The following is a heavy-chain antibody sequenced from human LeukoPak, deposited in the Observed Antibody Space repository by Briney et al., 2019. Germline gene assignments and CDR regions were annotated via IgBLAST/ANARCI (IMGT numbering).Heavy chain of an antibody. V-gene: IGHV4-34*01. CDR2: INHSGST. CDR3: ARGVLRFLEWLSYHDAFDI. CDR1: GGSFSGYY. J-gene: IGHJ3*02. D-gene: IGHD3-3*01. Sequence: RPLETLSLTCAVYGGSFSGYYWSWIRQPPGKGLEWIGEINHSGSTNYNPSLKSRVTISVDTSKNQFSLKLSSVTAADTAVYYCARGVLRFLEWLSYHDAFDIWGQGTMVTVSS.